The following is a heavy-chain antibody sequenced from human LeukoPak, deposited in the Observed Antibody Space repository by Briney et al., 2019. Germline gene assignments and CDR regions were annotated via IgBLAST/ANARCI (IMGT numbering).Heavy chain of an antibody. V-gene: IGHV3-7*01. J-gene: IGHJ6*02. CDR1: GFTFSSYW. D-gene: IGHD3-10*01. Sequence: GGSLRLSCAASGFTFSSYWMSWVRQAPGKGLEWVANIKQDGSEKYYVDSVKGRFTISRDNAKNSLYLQMNSLRAEDTAVYYCARDLRSKSYYYGSGSYYLYYYYGMDVWGQGTTVTVSS. CDR2: IKQDGSEK. CDR3: ARDLRSKSYYYGSGSYYLYYYYGMDV.